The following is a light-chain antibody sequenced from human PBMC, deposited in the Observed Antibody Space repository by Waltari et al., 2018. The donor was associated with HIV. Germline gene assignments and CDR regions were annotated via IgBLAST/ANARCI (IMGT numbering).Light chain of an antibody. V-gene: IGLV1-40*01. CDR3: QSYDSSLTGSV. Sequence: QSVLTQPPSVPGAPGQRVTISCTGSSSNIGAGYDVHWYQQLPGTAPKLLIYGNTNRPSGVPDRFSGSKSGTSPSLAITGLQAEDEADYYCQSYDSSLTGSVFGGGTKLTVL. CDR1: SSNIGAGYD. CDR2: GNT. J-gene: IGLJ2*01.